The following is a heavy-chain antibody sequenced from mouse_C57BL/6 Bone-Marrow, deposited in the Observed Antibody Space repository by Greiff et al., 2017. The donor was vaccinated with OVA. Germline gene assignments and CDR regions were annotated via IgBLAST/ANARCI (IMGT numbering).Heavy chain of an antibody. CDR3: ARRGYYYGSHWYVDV. D-gene: IGHD1-1*01. CDR1: GYTFTDYY. Sequence: EVQLQQSGPVLVKPGASVKMSCKASGYTFTDYYMNWVKQSHGKSLEWIGVINPYNGGTSYNQKFKGKATLTVDKSSSTAYMELNSRTSEDSAVYYCARRGYYYGSHWYVDVWGTGTTVTVSS. J-gene: IGHJ1*03. V-gene: IGHV1-19*01. CDR2: INPYNGGT.